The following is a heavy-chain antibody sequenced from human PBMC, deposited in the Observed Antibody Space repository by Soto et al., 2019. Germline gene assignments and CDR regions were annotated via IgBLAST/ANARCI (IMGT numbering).Heavy chain of an antibody. D-gene: IGHD2-8*01. CDR1: GYSFTSYW. J-gene: IGHJ6*02. Sequence: PGESLKISCKGSGYSFTSYWISWVRQMPGKGLEWMGIIYPGDSDTRYSPSFQGQVTISADKSISTAYLQWSSLKASDTAMYYCARRGYCTNGVCYRYGMDVWGQGTTVTVSS. CDR2: IYPGDSDT. CDR3: ARRGYCTNGVCYRYGMDV. V-gene: IGHV5-51*01.